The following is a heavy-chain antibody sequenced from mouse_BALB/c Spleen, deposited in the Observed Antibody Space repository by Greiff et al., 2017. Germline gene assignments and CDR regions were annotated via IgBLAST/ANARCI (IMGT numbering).Heavy chain of an antibody. V-gene: IGHV2-9*02. CDR1: GFSLTSYG. CDR2: IWAGGST. J-gene: IGHJ4*01. CDR3: ARDSAGYAMDY. Sequence: VQGVESGPGLVAPSQSLSITCTVSGFSLTSYGVHWVRQPPGKGLEWLGVIWAGGSTNYNSALMSRLSISKDNSKSQVFLKMNSLQTDDTAMYYCARDSAGYAMDYWGQGTSVTVSS.